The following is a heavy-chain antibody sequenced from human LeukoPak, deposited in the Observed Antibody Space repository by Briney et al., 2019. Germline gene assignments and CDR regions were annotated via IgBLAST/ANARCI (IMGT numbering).Heavy chain of an antibody. CDR3: ARATSSYFYYMDV. Sequence: PGGSLRLSCAASGFTFSSYSMNWVRQAPGKGLEWVSSISSSSSYIYYADSVKGRFTISRDNAKNSLYLQMNSLRAEDTAVYYCARATSSYFYYMDVWGKGTTVTISS. D-gene: IGHD5-12*01. CDR2: ISSSSSYI. J-gene: IGHJ6*03. CDR1: GFTFSSYS. V-gene: IGHV3-21*01.